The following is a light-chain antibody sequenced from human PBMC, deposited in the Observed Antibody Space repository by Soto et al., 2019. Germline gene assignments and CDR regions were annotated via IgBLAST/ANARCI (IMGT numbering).Light chain of an antibody. CDR3: QSYYTSPSGLV. CDR1: SSNIGAGYD. V-gene: IGLV1-40*01. J-gene: IGLJ7*01. Sequence: QSALTQPPSVSGAPGQRVTISCSGSSSNIGAGYDVSWYQQFPGKAPKLLMYHNDRPSGGPDRFSASRSAMSASLSINGVQHADEAVYFCQSYYTSPSGLVFGGGTQLTVL. CDR2: HN.